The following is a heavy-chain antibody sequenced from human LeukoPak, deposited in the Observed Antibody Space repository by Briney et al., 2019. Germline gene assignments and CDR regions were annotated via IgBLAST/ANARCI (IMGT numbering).Heavy chain of an antibody. CDR3: ASPTDTAMVNSAFDI. D-gene: IGHD5-18*01. V-gene: IGHV4-38-2*02. Sequence: PSETLSLTCTVSGYSISSGYYWGWIRQPPGKGLEWIGSIYHSGSTYYNPSLKSRVTISVDTSKNQFSLKLSSVTAADTAVYYCASPTDTAMVNSAFDIWGQGTMVTVSS. CDR2: IYHSGST. CDR1: GYSISSGYY. J-gene: IGHJ3*02.